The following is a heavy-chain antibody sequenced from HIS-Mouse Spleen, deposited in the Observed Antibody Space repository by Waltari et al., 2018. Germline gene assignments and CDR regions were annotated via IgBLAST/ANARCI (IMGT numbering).Heavy chain of an antibody. Sequence: QVQLQQWGAGLLKPSETLSLTCAVYGGSFSGYHWSWSRPPPGKGMEWIGEINHRGSTNYNPSLKSRVTISVDTSKNQFSLKLSSVTAADTAVYYCARLQFGELFSIPMAFDIWGQGTMVTVSS. V-gene: IGHV4-34*01. J-gene: IGHJ3*02. CDR3: ARLQFGELFSIPMAFDI. D-gene: IGHD3-10*01. CDR1: GGSFSGYH. CDR2: INHRGST.